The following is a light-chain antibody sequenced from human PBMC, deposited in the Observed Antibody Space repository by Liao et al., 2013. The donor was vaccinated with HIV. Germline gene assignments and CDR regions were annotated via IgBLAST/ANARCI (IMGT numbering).Light chain of an antibody. CDR3: QAWDSSSHVV. Sequence: SYELTQPPSVSVAPGQTARISCGGNNIGSKSVHWYQQKPGQAPVLVIYYDYDRPSGIPERFSGSNSGNTATLTISGTQPMDEADYYCQAWDSSSHVVFGGGTRLTV. CDR2: YDY. J-gene: IGLJ2*01. V-gene: IGLV3-21*01. CDR1: NIGSKS.